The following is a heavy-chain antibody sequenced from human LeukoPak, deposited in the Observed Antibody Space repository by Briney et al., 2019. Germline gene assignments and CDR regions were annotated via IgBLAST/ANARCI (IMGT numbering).Heavy chain of an antibody. J-gene: IGHJ4*02. V-gene: IGHV3-15*01. CDR2: IKSKTDGGTT. CDR1: GFTVSSNY. Sequence: GGSLRLSCAASGFTVSSNYMSWVRQAPGKGLEWVGRIKSKTDGGTTDYAAPVKGRFTISRDDSKNTLYLQMNSLKTEDTAVYYCTTTLDYYDSSGYYYESDYWGQGTLVTVSS. CDR3: TTTLDYYDSSGYYYESDY. D-gene: IGHD3-22*01.